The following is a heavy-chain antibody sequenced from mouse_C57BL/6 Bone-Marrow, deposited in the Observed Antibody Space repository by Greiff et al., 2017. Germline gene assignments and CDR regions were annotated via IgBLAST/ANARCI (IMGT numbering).Heavy chain of an antibody. D-gene: IGHD3-2*02. V-gene: IGHV1-55*01. Sequence: VQLQQPGAELVKPGASVKMSCKASGYTFTSYWITWVKQRPGQGLEWIGDIYPTSGRTNYNEKFKSKAILTVDTSSNTAYMQLSSLTSEDSAVFYCARSGPRGGCFDSWGPGTTLTVSS. CDR3: ARSGPRGGCFDS. CDR1: GYTFTSYW. J-gene: IGHJ2*01. CDR2: IYPTSGRT.